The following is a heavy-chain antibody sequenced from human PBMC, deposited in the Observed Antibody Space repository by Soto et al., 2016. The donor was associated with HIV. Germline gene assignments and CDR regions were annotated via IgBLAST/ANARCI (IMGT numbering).Heavy chain of an antibody. CDR3: AKDQTVAGTFDY. CDR1: GFAFRTNA. Sequence: EVQLLQSGGALVQPGGSLRLSCSASGFAFRTNAVTWVRQPPGKGLEWVSTISGNGGTTSYADSVKGRFSISKDISKNTLYLQLNSLRAEDTAIYYCAKDQTVAGTFDYWGQGTLVAVSS. D-gene: IGHD6-19*01. J-gene: IGHJ4*02. CDR2: ISGNGGTT. V-gene: IGHV3-23*01.